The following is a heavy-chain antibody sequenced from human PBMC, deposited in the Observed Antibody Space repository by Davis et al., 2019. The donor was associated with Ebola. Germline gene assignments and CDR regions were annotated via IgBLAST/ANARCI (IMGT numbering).Heavy chain of an antibody. Sequence: AASVKVSCKASGGTFSRYAISWVRQAPGQGLEWMGSITAHNGHTNFAQTFQGRITMTTDTSTTTAYMELRSLTSDDTAVYYCARLQGGTDLWASDYWGQGSLVTVSS. V-gene: IGHV1-18*01. D-gene: IGHD1-26*01. CDR3: ARLQGGTDLWASDY. J-gene: IGHJ4*02. CDR2: ITAHNGHT. CDR1: GGTFSRYA.